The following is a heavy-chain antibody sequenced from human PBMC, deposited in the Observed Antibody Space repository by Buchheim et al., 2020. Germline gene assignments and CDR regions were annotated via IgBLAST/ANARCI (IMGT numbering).Heavy chain of an antibody. V-gene: IGHV3-7*03. D-gene: IGHD2/OR15-2a*01. J-gene: IGHJ5*02. Sequence: EVYLVESGGGLVQPGGSLRLSCAASRFTFRNYWMNWVRQAPGKGLEWVANINEDGTEKYYVDSVRGRFTISRDNAMSSVYLQMSSLRVEDTAVYYCAKHSIPWGQGTL. CDR3: AKHSIP. CDR1: RFTFRNYW. CDR2: INEDGTEK.